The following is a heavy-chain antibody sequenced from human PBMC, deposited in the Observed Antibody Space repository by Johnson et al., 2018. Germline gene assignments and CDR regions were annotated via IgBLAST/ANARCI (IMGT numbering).Heavy chain of an antibody. J-gene: IGHJ3*02. CDR3: ARDLGDAFDI. Sequence: QLVESGGGVVQPGRSLRLSCAASGFTFSSYWMHWVRQAPGEGLVWVSCINSDGSSTTYADSVKGRFTISRDNAKNTLYMQMNSLRVEDTAVYYCARDLGDAFDIWGQGTMVTVSS. CDR1: GFTFSSYW. CDR2: INSDGSST. D-gene: IGHD7-27*01. V-gene: IGHV3-74*01.